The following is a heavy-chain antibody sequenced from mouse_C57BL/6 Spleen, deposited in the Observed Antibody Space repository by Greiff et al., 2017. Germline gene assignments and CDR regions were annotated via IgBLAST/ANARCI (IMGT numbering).Heavy chain of an antibody. CDR1: GFSLTSYG. CDR2: IWGDGST. D-gene: IGHD1-1*01. Sequence: VKLVESGPGLVAPSQSLSITCTVSGFSLTSYGVSWVRQPPGKGLEWLGVIWGDGSTNYHSALISRLSISKDNSKSQVFLKLNSLQTDDTATYYCAKIITTVVAEAMDYWGQGTSVTVSS. J-gene: IGHJ4*01. CDR3: AKIITTVVAEAMDY. V-gene: IGHV2-3*01.